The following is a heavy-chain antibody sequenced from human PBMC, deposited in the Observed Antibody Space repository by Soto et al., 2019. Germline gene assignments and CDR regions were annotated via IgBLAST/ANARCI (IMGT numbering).Heavy chain of an antibody. J-gene: IGHJ4*02. CDR2: ISAYNGNT. CDR1: GYTFTSYG. V-gene: IGHV1-18*01. D-gene: IGHD6-19*01. CDR3: ARGIAVAGTSSFPRY. Sequence: ASVKVSCKASGYTFTSYGISWVRQAPGQGLEWMGWISAYNGNTNYAQKLQGRVTMTTDTSTSTAYMELRSLRSDDTAVYYCARGIAVAGTSSFPRYWGQGTLVTVSS.